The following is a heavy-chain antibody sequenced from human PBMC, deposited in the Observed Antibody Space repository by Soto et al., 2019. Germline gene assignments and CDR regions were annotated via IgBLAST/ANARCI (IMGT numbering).Heavy chain of an antibody. J-gene: IGHJ6*02. CDR2: IYYSGST. CDR3: ARGGDIVVVVAATRHYYYGMDV. V-gene: IGHV4-30-4*01. D-gene: IGHD2-15*01. Sequence: PSETLSLTCTVSCGSISSGDYYWSWIRQPPGKGLEWIGYIYYSGSTYYNPSLKSRVTISVDTSKNQFSLKLSSVTAADTAVYYCARGGDIVVVVAATRHYYYGMDVWGQGTTVTVSS. CDR1: CGSISSGDYY.